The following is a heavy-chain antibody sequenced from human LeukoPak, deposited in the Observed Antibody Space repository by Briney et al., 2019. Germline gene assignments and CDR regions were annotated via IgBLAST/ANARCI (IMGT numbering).Heavy chain of an antibody. Sequence: GESLQISCKGSGYSFTSYCIGWVRQMPGKGLEWMGIIYPGDSDTSYSPSFQGQVTISADKSISPAYLQWSSLKASDTARYYCARQEGSGGYSSSWYYFDYWGQGTLVTASS. J-gene: IGHJ4*02. CDR1: GYSFTSYC. V-gene: IGHV5-51*01. CDR3: ARQEGSGGYSSSWYYFDY. D-gene: IGHD6-13*01. CDR2: IYPGDSDT.